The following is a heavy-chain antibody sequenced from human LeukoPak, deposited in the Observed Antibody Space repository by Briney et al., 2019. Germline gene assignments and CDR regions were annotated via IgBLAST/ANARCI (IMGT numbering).Heavy chain of an antibody. D-gene: IGHD1-1*01. CDR1: GGSLSTYY. CDR2: IYYSGST. Sequence: SETLSLTCTVSGGSLSTYYWGWIRQPPGKGLEWIGTIYYSGSTYYNPSLKSRVTISVDTSKNQFSLKLSSVTAPDTAVYYCARHEDRNWYFDHWGQGTLVTVSS. J-gene: IGHJ4*02. CDR3: ARHEDRNWYFDH. V-gene: IGHV4-39*01.